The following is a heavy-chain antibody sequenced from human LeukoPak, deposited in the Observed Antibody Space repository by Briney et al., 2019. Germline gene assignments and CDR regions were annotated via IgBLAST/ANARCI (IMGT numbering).Heavy chain of an antibody. V-gene: IGHV1-8*03. D-gene: IGHD6-19*01. Sequence: ASVKVSCKASGYTFTSYDINWVRQATGQGLEWMGWMNPNSGNTGYAQKFQGRVTITRNTSISTAYMELSRLRSDDTAVYYCARDHGSSGQNRRGLDYWGQGTLVTVSS. CDR1: GYTFTSYD. J-gene: IGHJ4*02. CDR3: ARDHGSSGQNRRGLDY. CDR2: MNPNSGNT.